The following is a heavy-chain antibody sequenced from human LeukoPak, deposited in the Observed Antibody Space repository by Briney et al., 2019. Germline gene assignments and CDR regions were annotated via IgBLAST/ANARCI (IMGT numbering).Heavy chain of an antibody. CDR3: AKSGYNRFDY. CDR2: ISGSGSGGST. Sequence: PGGSLRLSCAASGFTFSSYSMNWVRQAPGKGLEGVSSISGSGSGGSTYYADSVKGRFTISRDNSKNTLYLQMNSLRAEDTAVYYCAKSGYNRFDYWGQGTLVTVSS. J-gene: IGHJ4*02. CDR1: GFTFSSYS. V-gene: IGHV3-23*01. D-gene: IGHD5-24*01.